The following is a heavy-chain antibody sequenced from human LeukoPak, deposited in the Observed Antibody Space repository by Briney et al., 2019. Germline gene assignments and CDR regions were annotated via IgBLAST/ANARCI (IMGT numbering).Heavy chain of an antibody. D-gene: IGHD2-8*01. V-gene: IGHV3-23*01. J-gene: IGHJ4*02. Sequence: GGSLRLSCAASGFTFSSYAMSWVRQAPGKGLEWVSSIGAGGYGTYYTDSVMGRFTISRDSSRSMLYLQMNSLRAEDTALYYCAKADMKTVRVYDYWGQGTLVTVSS. CDR3: AKADMKTVRVYDY. CDR1: GFTFSSYA. CDR2: IGAGGYGT.